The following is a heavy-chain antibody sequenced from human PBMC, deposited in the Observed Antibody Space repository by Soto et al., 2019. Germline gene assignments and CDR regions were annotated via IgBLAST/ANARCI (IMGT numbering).Heavy chain of an antibody. J-gene: IGHJ4*02. V-gene: IGHV1-18*01. CDR1: GYTFADSG. CDR3: ASVRAAAFVPFDF. D-gene: IGHD2-2*01. Sequence: QVQLVQSGGEVKKPGASVKVSCKASGYTFADSGISWVRQAPGQGLEWLGWSSAYNGDTEYAQKFQGRVTMTTDTSTSTAYMELRSLTSDDPAVYYCASVRAAAFVPFDFWGQGTLVTVSS. CDR2: SSAYNGDT.